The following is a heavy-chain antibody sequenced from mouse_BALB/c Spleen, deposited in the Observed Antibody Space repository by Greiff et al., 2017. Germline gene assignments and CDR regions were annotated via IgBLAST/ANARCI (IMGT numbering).Heavy chain of an antibody. CDR2: IRSKSNNYAT. V-gene: IGHV10-1*02. CDR1: GFTFNTYA. Sequence: EVMLVESGGGLVQPKGSLKLSCAASGFTFNTYAMNWVRQAPGKGLEWVARIRSKSNNYATYYADSVKDRFTISRDDSQSMLYLQMNNLKTEDTAMYYCVSYDPFAYWGQGTLVTVSA. D-gene: IGHD2-3*01. J-gene: IGHJ3*01. CDR3: VSYDPFAY.